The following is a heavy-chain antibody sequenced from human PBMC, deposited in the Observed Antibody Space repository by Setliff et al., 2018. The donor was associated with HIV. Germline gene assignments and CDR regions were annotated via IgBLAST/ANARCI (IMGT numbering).Heavy chain of an antibody. V-gene: IGHV1-2*06. CDR3: ARVFVLPDIVVVLDAFDI. J-gene: IGHJ3*02. D-gene: IGHD2-21*01. CDR1: GYIFSDYY. CDR2: INPNSGAT. Sequence: ASVKVSCKASGYIFSDYYIHWVRQTPGQGLEWMGRINPNSGATDYAQEFQGRVSMTRDTSIRTVYMELSRLRSDDTALYYCARVFVLPDIVVVLDAFDIWGQGTMVTVSS.